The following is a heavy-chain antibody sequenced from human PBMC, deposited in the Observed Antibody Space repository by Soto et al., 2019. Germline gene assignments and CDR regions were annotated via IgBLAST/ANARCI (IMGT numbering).Heavy chain of an antibody. D-gene: IGHD6-19*01. Sequence: GGSLRLSCAASGFTFSNYWMTWVRQAPGKGLEWVANIKEDGSEKYYVDSVKGRFTISRDNAKNSLYLQMNSLRAEDTAVYYCARELSSGWFSTWGQGTLVTVSS. CDR1: GFTFSNYW. CDR2: IKEDGSEK. V-gene: IGHV3-7*01. J-gene: IGHJ5*02. CDR3: ARELSSGWFST.